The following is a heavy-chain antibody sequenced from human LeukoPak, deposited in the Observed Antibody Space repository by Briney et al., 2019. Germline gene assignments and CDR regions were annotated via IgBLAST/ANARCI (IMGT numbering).Heavy chain of an antibody. CDR3: ARFSSIAAAFDY. CDR2: IHHSGNT. Sequence: SETLSLTCAVNGGSFSGYNWTWIRQPPGKGLEWIGEIHHSGNTNYNPSLKSRVTMSVDTSKNQFSLNLSSVTAADTAVYYCARFSSIAAAFDYWGLGTLVTVSS. CDR1: GGSFSGYN. J-gene: IGHJ4*02. V-gene: IGHV4-34*01. D-gene: IGHD6-13*01.